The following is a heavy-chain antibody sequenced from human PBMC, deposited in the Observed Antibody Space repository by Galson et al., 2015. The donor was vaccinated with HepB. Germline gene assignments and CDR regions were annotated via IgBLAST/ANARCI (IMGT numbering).Heavy chain of an antibody. CDR1: GFTFSSYW. D-gene: IGHD6-19*01. CDR2: IKQDGSEK. CDR3: ARGGRRAVALPDY. V-gene: IGHV3-7*03. J-gene: IGHJ4*02. Sequence: SLRLSCAASGFTFSSYWMSWVRQAPGKGLEWVANIKQDGSEKYYVDSVKGRFTISRDNAKNSLYLQMNSLRAEDTAVYYCARGGRRAVALPDYWGQGTLVTVSS.